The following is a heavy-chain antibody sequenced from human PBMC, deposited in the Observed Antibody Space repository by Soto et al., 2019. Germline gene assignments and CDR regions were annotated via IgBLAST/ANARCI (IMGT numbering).Heavy chain of an antibody. CDR3: ARAPPSYCGGDCPIL. D-gene: IGHD2-21*02. J-gene: IGHJ4*02. CDR2: IYYSGST. CDR1: GGAISSEY. Sequence: PSEPLSLDCTVSGGAISSEYCSWFREPPGKKLEWIGYIYYSGSTNYNPSLKSRVTISVDTSKNQFSLKLSSVTAADTAVYYCARAPPSYCGGDCPILWGQGTLVTVS. V-gene: IGHV4-59*01.